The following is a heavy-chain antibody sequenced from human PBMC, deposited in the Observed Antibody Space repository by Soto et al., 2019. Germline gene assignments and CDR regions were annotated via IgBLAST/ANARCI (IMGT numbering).Heavy chain of an antibody. CDR1: GGSISSYY. J-gene: IGHJ5*02. D-gene: IGHD3-10*01. CDR2: IYYSGST. V-gene: IGHV4-59*01. CDR3: ASYGSGSSPRFDP. Sequence: PSETLSLTCTVSGGSISSYYWSWIRQPPGKGLEWIGYIYYSGSTNYNPSPKSRVTISVDTSKNQFSLKLSSVTAADTAVYYCASYGSGSSPRFDPWGQGTLVTVSS.